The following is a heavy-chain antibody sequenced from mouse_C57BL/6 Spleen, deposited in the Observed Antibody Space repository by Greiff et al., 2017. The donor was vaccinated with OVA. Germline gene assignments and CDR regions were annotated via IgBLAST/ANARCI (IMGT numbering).Heavy chain of an antibody. J-gene: IGHJ3*01. V-gene: IGHV5-6*01. D-gene: IGHD1-1*01. Sequence: EVKLMESGGDLVKPGGSLKLSCAASGFTFSSYGMSWVRQTPDKRLEWVATISSGGSYTYYPDSVKGRFTISRDNAKHTLYLQMSSLKSEDTAMYYCARHGDTTVERFAYWGQGTLVTVSA. CDR3: ARHGDTTVERFAY. CDR1: GFTFSSYG. CDR2: ISSGGSYT.